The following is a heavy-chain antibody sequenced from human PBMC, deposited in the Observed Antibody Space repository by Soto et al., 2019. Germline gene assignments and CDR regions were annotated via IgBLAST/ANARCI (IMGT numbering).Heavy chain of an antibody. CDR2: IIPIFGTA. D-gene: IGHD4-17*01. V-gene: IGHV1-69*13. CDR1: GGTFSSYA. J-gene: IGHJ6*03. CDR3: ATGTDYGDYTGKYYYYYYMDV. Sequence: ASVKVSCKASGGTFSSYAISWVRQAPGQGLEWMGGIIPIFGTANYAQKFQGRVTITADESTSTAYMELSSLRSEDTAVYYCATGTDYGDYTGKYYYYYYMDVWGKRTTVTVSS.